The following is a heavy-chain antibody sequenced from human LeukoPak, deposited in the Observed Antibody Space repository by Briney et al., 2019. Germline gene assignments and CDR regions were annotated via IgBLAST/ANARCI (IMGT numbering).Heavy chain of an antibody. Sequence: GRSLRLSCAASGFTFSSYGMHWVRQAPGKGLEWVAVISYDGSNKYYADSVKGRFTISRDNSKNTLYLQMNSLRAEDTAVYYCAKDPSVVVAATSLFDYWGQGTLVTVSS. CDR1: GFTFSSYG. CDR2: ISYDGSNK. V-gene: IGHV3-30*18. J-gene: IGHJ4*02. CDR3: AKDPSVVVAATSLFDY. D-gene: IGHD2-15*01.